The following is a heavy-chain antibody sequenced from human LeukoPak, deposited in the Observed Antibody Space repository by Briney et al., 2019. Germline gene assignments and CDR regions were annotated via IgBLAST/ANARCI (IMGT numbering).Heavy chain of an antibody. D-gene: IGHD6-13*01. CDR1: GGTFSSYA. CDR3: ARGGRIAAYFQH. CDR2: IIPIFGTA. J-gene: IGHJ1*01. V-gene: IGHV1-69*05. Sequence: GSSVKVSCKASGGTFSSYAISWVRQAPGQGLEWMGGIIPIFGTANYAQKFQGRVTITTDESTSTAHMELSSLRSEDTAVYYCARGGRIAAYFQHWARAPWSPSPQ.